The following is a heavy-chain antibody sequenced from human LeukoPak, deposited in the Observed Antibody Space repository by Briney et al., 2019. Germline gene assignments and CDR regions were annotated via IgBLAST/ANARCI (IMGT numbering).Heavy chain of an antibody. CDR1: GFTFSDYY. CDR3: ARDLSLGYCSSTSCYGGEVWFGP. Sequence: GGSLRLSCAASGFTFSDYYMSWIRQAPGKGLEWVSYISSSSSYTNYADSVKGRFTISRDNAKNSLYLQMNSLRAEDTAVYYCARDLSLGYCSSTSCYGGEVWFGPWGQGTLVTVSS. D-gene: IGHD2-2*01. CDR2: ISSSSSYT. V-gene: IGHV3-11*05. J-gene: IGHJ5*02.